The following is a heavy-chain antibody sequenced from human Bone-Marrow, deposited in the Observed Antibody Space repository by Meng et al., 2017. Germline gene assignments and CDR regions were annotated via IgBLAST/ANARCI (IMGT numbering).Heavy chain of an antibody. Sequence: QLQLQESGSGLVKPSQTLSLTVAVSGGSISSGGYSWSWIRQPPGKGLEWIGYIYHSGSTYYNPSLKSRVTISVDRSKNQFSLKLSSVTAADTAVYYCARGYCGGDCYIPFDNWFDPWGQGTLVTVSS. V-gene: IGHV4-30-2*01. CDR3: ARGYCGGDCYIPFDNWFDP. CDR2: IYHSGST. CDR1: GGSISSGGYS. J-gene: IGHJ5*02. D-gene: IGHD2-21*02.